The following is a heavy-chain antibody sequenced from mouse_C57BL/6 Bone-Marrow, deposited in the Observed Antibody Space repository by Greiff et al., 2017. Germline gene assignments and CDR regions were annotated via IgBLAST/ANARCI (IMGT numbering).Heavy chain of an antibody. CDR1: GFTFNTYA. CDR3: VRDDEYEDGY. J-gene: IGHJ3*01. D-gene: IGHD2-4*01. CDR2: IRRKSSNYAT. V-gene: IGHV10-3*01. Sequence: EVQLVESGGGLVQPKGSLKLSCAASGFTFNTYAMHWVRQAPGTGLEWVARIRRKSSNYATYYADSVKDRFTISRDDSQSMLYLQMNNLKTEDTAMYDCVRDDEYEDGYWGQGTLVTVSA.